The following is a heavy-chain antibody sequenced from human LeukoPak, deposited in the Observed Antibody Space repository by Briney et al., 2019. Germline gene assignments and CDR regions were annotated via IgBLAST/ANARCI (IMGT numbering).Heavy chain of an antibody. D-gene: IGHD6-13*01. V-gene: IGHV3-30-3*01. CDR1: GFTFSSYA. J-gene: IGHJ4*02. Sequence: GGSLRLSCAASGFTFSSYAMHWVRQAPGKGLEWVAVISYDGSNKYYADSVKGRFTISRDNSKNTLYLQMNSLRAEDTAVYYCARQASAGKTLYFDDWGQGTLVTVSS. CDR2: ISYDGSNK. CDR3: ARQASAGKTLYFDD.